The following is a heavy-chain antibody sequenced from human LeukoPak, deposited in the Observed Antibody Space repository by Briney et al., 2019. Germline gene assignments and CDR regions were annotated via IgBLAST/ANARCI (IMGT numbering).Heavy chain of an antibody. V-gene: IGHV3-23*01. CDR2: ISGTAYNT. CDR3: AKHVSGSLFYFDY. CDR1: GFTFWNCA. D-gene: IGHD3-10*01. Sequence: GGSLRLSCAASGFTFWNCAMSWVRQAPGKGLECVSGISGTAYNTYYADSVKGRFTISRDNSKNTLYLQMNSLGAEDTAVYYCAKHVSGSLFYFDYWGQRTLVTVSS. J-gene: IGHJ4*02.